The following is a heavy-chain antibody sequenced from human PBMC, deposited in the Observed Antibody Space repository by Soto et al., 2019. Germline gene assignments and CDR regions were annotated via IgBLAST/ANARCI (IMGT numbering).Heavy chain of an antibody. D-gene: IGHD2-8*02. CDR2: ISDGGTTI. V-gene: IGHV3-48*03. Sequence: EAELVESGGGLVQPGGSLTLSCAASGFIFSAYEVDWVRQAPGRGPEWISYISDGGTTIYYAASVKGRFTISRDDAKKSLYLHMNNLRVDDTAIYFCVKEYCTGGTCLDALGLWGQVTVVTVSS. CDR3: VKEYCTGGTCLDALGL. CDR1: GFIFSAYE. J-gene: IGHJ3*01.